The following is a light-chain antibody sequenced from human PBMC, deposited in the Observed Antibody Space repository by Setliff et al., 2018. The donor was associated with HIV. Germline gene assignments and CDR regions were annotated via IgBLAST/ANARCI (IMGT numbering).Light chain of an antibody. CDR3: QVWDSSSDHYV. CDR1: NIGSKS. CDR2: NDS. J-gene: IGLJ1*01. Sequence: SYELTQPSSVSVAPGKTASITCGGNNIGSKSVHWYQQKPGQAPVLAIYNDSDRPSGIPERLSGSNSGTTATLTISRVEAGDEADYYCQVWDSSSDHYVFGTGPRSPS. V-gene: IGLV3-21*04.